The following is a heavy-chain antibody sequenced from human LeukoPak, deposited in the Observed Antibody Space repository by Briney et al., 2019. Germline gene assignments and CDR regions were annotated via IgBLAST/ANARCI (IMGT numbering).Heavy chain of an antibody. V-gene: IGHV4-34*01. CDR1: GGSFSGYY. CDR3: ARGRGPDYGDYTVLGY. J-gene: IGHJ4*02. D-gene: IGHD4-17*01. CDR2: INHSGST. Sequence: SETLSLTCAVYGGSFSGYYWSWIRQPPGKGLEWIGEINHSGSTNYNPSLKSRVTISVDTSKNQFSLKLSSVTAADTAVYYCARGRGPDYGDYTVLGYWGQGTLVTVSS.